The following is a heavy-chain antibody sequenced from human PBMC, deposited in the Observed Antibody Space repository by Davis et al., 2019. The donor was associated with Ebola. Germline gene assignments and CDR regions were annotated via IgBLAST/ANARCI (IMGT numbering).Heavy chain of an antibody. V-gene: IGHV4-59*04. CDR3: AGGRDIAFDI. Sequence: SETLSLTCTVSGGSISNYYWTWIRQSPGKGLEWIGYVLYSGNTNYNPSLKSRVSMSVEMSKNQFSLKLISVTAADTAVYYCAGGRDIAFDIWGQGTMVTVSS. CDR1: GGSISNYY. J-gene: IGHJ3*02. D-gene: IGHD2-15*01. CDR2: VLYSGNT.